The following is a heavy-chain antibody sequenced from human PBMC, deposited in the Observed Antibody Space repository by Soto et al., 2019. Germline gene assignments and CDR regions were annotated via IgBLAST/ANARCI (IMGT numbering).Heavy chain of an antibody. CDR1: GGSISSSSFY. Sequence: QLHLQESGPGLVKSSETLSLTCTVSGGSISSSSFYWDWIRQPPGQGLEWIGSIFYSGSTYYNPSLNSRVTISFGTSRSQFSLKLSSVTAADTGLYDCARLEGQAGTFQQWGQGTLVTVSS. J-gene: IGHJ1*01. D-gene: IGHD1-1*01. CDR2: IFYSGST. V-gene: IGHV4-39*01. CDR3: ARLEGQAGTFQQ.